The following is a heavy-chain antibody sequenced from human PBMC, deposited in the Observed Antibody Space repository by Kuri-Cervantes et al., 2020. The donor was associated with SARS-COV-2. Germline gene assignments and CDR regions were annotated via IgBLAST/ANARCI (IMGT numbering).Heavy chain of an antibody. CDR1: GFTFSSYS. CDR2: ISSSSSTI. J-gene: IGHJ6*02. V-gene: IGHV3-48*02. CDR3: ARDYGESYCYYYGMDV. D-gene: IGHD4-17*01. Sequence: GGSLRLSCAASGFTFSSYSMNWVRQAPGKGLEWVSYISSSSSTIYYADSVKGRFTISRDNAKNSLYLQMNSLRDEDTAVYYCARDYGESYCYYYGMDVWGQGTTVTVSS.